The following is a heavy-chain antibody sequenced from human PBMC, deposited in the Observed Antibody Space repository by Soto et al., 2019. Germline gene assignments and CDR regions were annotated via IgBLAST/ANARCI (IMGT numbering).Heavy chain of an antibody. Sequence: QLQLQESGPGLVKPSETLSLTCTVSGGSISSCNYYWGWIRQPPGKGLEWIGTMYYSGSTYYNPSLKSRVTISVDTSKNQSSLKLSSVTAADTAVYYCARVQWLALDYWGQGTLVTVSS. J-gene: IGHJ4*02. CDR3: ARVQWLALDY. V-gene: IGHV4-39*01. CDR2: MYYSGST. D-gene: IGHD6-19*01. CDR1: GGSISSCNYY.